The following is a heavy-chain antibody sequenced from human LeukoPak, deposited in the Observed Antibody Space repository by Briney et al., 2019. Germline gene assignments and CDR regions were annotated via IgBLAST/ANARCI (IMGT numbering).Heavy chain of an antibody. D-gene: IGHD2-15*01. CDR1: GGSFSGHY. CDR3: ARGGGCSGGSCYFRDFDY. Sequence: PSETLSLTCAVYGGSFSGHYWSWIRQPPGKGLGWIGEINHSGRTNYNPSLKRLVTISVDTSKNQVSMKLSSVTAADTAVYYCARGGGCSGGSCYFRDFDYWGQGTLVTVSS. J-gene: IGHJ4*02. CDR2: INHSGRT. V-gene: IGHV4-34*01.